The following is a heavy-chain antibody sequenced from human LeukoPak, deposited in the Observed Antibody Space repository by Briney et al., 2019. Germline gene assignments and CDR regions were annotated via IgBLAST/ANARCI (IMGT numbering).Heavy chain of an antibody. CDR1: GDSIISDSYY. V-gene: IGHV4-61*02. CDR3: AGTRRYCSGGSCYNWFDP. J-gene: IGHJ5*02. CDR2: IYASGST. D-gene: IGHD2-15*01. Sequence: SETLSLTCTVSGDSIISDSYYWSWIRQPAGKGLEWIGRIYASGSTTYNVSLKSRLTISIGTPKNQFSLRLSSVTAADTALYYCAGTRRYCSGGSCYNWFDPWGQGILVTVSS.